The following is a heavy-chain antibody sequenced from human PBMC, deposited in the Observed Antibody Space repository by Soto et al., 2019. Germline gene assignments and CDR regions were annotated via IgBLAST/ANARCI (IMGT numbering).Heavy chain of an antibody. CDR3: ARDDSGCYLGY. Sequence: PGGSLRLSCAASGFTFSSYSMNWVRQAPGKGLEWISYISSSTVTMYYADSVKGRFTISRDNAKNSLYLQMNSLRAEDTAVYYCARDDSGCYLGYGCQGPVVTVSS. CDR2: ISSSTVTM. J-gene: IGHJ4*02. D-gene: IGHD2-8*01. CDR1: GFTFSSYS. V-gene: IGHV3-48*01.